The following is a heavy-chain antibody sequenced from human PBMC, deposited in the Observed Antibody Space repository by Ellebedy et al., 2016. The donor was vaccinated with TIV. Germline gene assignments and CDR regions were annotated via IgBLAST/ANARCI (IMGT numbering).Heavy chain of an antibody. CDR3: ARCGSGRYYNVPFDY. CDR2: IFYTGTT. CDR1: GGSISSSNYY. D-gene: IGHD3-10*01. J-gene: IGHJ4*02. V-gene: IGHV4-39*01. Sequence: SETLSLTXSVSGGSISSSNYYWGWIRQPPGKGLEWIGTIFYTGTTYCNPSLKSRVTISVDTSKNEFSLKLSSVTAADTAVYHCARCGSGRYYNVPFDYWGQGTLVTVSS.